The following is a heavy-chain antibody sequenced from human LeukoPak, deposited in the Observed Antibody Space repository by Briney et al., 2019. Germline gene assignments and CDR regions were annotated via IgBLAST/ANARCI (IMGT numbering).Heavy chain of an antibody. CDR1: GFTFSSYS. CDR2: ISSSSSTI. CDR3: ARVGIIVAAGTCDY. D-gene: IGHD6-13*01. V-gene: IGHV3-48*01. Sequence: GGSLRLSCAASGFTFSSYSMNWVRQAPGKGLEWVSYISSSSSTIYYADSVKGRFTISRDNAKNSLYLQMDSLRAEDTAVYYCARVGIIVAAGTCDYWGQGTLVTVSS. J-gene: IGHJ4*02.